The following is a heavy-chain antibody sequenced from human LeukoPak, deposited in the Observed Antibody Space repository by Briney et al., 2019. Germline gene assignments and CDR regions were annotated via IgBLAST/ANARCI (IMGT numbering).Heavy chain of an antibody. Sequence: SVKVSCKASGGTFSSYAISWVRQAPGQGLEWMGGIIPIFGTANYAQKFQGRVTITADESTSTAYMELSSLRSEDTAVYYCASTIAVAGTRRYYFDYWGQGTLVTVSS. D-gene: IGHD6-19*01. CDR3: ASTIAVAGTRRYYFDY. CDR1: GGTFSSYA. J-gene: IGHJ4*02. V-gene: IGHV1-69*13. CDR2: IIPIFGTA.